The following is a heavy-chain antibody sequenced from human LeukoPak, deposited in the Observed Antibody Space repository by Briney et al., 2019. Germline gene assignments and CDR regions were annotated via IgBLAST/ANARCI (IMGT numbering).Heavy chain of an antibody. CDR1: GFTFSSYA. D-gene: IGHD6-13*01. CDR3: AKAKFVGIAAAGKVNWFDP. CDR2: ISGSGGST. V-gene: IGHV3-23*01. J-gene: IGHJ5*02. Sequence: GGSLRLSCAASGFTFSSYAMSWVRQAPGKGLEWVSAISGSGGSTYYADSVKGRFTISRDNSKTTLYLQMNSLRAEDTAVYYCAKAKFVGIAAAGKVNWFDPWGQGTLVTVSS.